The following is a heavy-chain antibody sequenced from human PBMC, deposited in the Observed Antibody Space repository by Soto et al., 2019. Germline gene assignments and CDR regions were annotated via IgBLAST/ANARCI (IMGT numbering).Heavy chain of an antibody. CDR2: VSFDGNSQ. V-gene: IGHV3-30*18. CDR3: AKDQGYTGYEYSDY. D-gene: IGHD5-12*01. Sequence: GGSLRLSCAASGFTFTNYGMHWVRQAPGKGLEWVAAVSFDGNSQYYVDSVKGRFTISRDNSKNTLYLQMNSLKAEDTAVYYCAKDQGYTGYEYSDYWGQGTLVTVSS. J-gene: IGHJ4*02. CDR1: GFTFTNYG.